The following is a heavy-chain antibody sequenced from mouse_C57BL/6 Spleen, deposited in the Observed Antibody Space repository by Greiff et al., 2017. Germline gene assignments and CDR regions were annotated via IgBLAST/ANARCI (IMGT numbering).Heavy chain of an antibody. CDR3: ARSSRSYAMDY. Sequence: QVQLQQSGPELVKPGASVKISCKASGYAFSSSWMNWVKQRPGKGLEWIGRIYPGDGDTNYNGKFKGKATLTADKSSSTAYMHLSSLTSEDSAVYFCARSSRSYAMDYWGQGTSVTVSS. V-gene: IGHV1-82*01. CDR1: GYAFSSSW. D-gene: IGHD1-1*01. CDR2: IYPGDGDT. J-gene: IGHJ4*01.